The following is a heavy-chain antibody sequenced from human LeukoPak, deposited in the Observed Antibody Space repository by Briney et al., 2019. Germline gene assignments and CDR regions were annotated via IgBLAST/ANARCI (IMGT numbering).Heavy chain of an antibody. CDR3: ATRIGIYYGSGSYLAY. D-gene: IGHD3-10*01. V-gene: IGHV1-46*03. CDR2: INPSGGST. CDR1: GYTFTSYY. Sequence: ASVKVSCKASGYTFTSYYMHWVRQAPGQGLEWMGIINPSGGSTNYAQKFQGRVTMTWATSTSTVYMELSSLRSEDTAVYYCATRIGIYYGSGSYLAYWGQGTLVTVSS. J-gene: IGHJ4*02.